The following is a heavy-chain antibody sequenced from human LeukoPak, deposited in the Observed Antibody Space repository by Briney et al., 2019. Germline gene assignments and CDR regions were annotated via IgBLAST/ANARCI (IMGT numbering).Heavy chain of an antibody. Sequence: PGGSLRLSCAASGFIFSNYGMHWVRQAPGKGLEGVAFIRYDGSNKYYADSVKGRFTISRDNSKTTLYLQMNSLRADDTAVYYCAKEEYGGYGSFDYWGQGTLVTVSS. V-gene: IGHV3-30*02. CDR3: AKEEYGGYGSFDY. CDR2: IRYDGSNK. CDR1: GFIFSNYG. D-gene: IGHD5-12*01. J-gene: IGHJ4*02.